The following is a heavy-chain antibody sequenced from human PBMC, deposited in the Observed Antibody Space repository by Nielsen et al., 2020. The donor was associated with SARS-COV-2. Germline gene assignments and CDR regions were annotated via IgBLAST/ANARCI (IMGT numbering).Heavy chain of an antibody. CDR2: IRSKANSYAT. CDR1: GFTFSGSA. Sequence: GGSLRLSCAASGFTFSGSAMHWVRQASGKGLEWVGRIRSKANSYATAYAASVKGRFTISRDDSKNTAYLQMNSLKTEDTAVYYCTRQKEWLLSSYFDYWGQGTLVTVLL. CDR3: TRQKEWLLSSYFDY. J-gene: IGHJ4*02. D-gene: IGHD3-3*01. V-gene: IGHV3-73*01.